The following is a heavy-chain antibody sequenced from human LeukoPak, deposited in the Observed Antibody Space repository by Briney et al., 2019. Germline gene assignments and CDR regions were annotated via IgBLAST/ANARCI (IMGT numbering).Heavy chain of an antibody. V-gene: IGHV3-23*01. CDR1: GFTFSSYA. CDR2: ICGSGGST. CDR3: AKKKRELRRFDY. J-gene: IGHJ4*02. D-gene: IGHD1-7*01. Sequence: GGALRLSCAASGFTFSSYAMSWVRQAPGEGVEWVSVICGSGGSTYYADSVKGRFTISRENYKKTVYLQMSSLRAEERGGYYSAKKKRELRRFDYWGQGTLVTVSS.